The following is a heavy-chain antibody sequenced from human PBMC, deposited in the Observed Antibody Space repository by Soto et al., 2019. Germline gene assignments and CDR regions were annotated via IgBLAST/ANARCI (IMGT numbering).Heavy chain of an antibody. D-gene: IGHD5-12*01. CDR1: GFTFSSHA. Sequence: QVQLVESGGGVVQPGRSLRLSCAASGFTFSSHAMHWVRQAPGKGLEWVAVIWYDGSKKYYADSVKGRFTVARDDSKNTLSLQMNSLRVGDTAVYYCARDPGYSGFDFDYWGQGTLVTVSS. CDR3: ARDPGYSGFDFDY. V-gene: IGHV3-33*01. CDR2: IWYDGSKK. J-gene: IGHJ4*02.